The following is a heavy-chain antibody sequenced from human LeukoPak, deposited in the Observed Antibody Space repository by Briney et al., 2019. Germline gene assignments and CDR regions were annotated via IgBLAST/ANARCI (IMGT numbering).Heavy chain of an antibody. CDR3: ARGGIQVSGIDEFDY. CDR2: IGIRGDT. Sequence: GGSLRLSCAASGFTFIDYDMHWVRQVIGKGLEWVSAIGIRGDTHYSGSVKGRFTISGENAESSLYLQMNSLRAEDTAVYYCARGGIQVSGIDEFDYWGQGTLVTVPS. CDR1: GFTFIDYD. D-gene: IGHD6-19*01. V-gene: IGHV3-13*01. J-gene: IGHJ4*02.